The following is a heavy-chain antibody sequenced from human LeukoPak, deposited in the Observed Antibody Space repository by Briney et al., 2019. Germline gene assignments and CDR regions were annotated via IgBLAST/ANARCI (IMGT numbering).Heavy chain of an antibody. J-gene: IGHJ4*02. D-gene: IGHD4-23*01. CDR1: GGSFSGYY. CDR2: INHSGST. Sequence: SETLSLTCAVYGGSFSGYYWSWIRQPPGKGLEWIGEINHSGSTNYNPSLKSRVTISVDTSKNQFSLKLSSVTAADTAVYYCARAGGYGGKRAYDYWGQGTLVTVS. V-gene: IGHV4-34*01. CDR3: ARAGGYGGKRAYDY.